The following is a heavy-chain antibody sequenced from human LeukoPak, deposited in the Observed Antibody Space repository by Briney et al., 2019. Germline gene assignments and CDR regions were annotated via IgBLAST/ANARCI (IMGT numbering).Heavy chain of an antibody. CDR1: GYTFTSYA. D-gene: IGHD3-22*01. CDR2: INAGNGNT. J-gene: IGHJ4*02. V-gene: IGHV1-3*01. CDR3: ARDRNYYDSSGYYDPLDY. Sequence: ASVKVSCKASGYTFTSYALHWVRQAPGQRLEWMGWINAGNGNTKYSQKFQGRVTITRDTSASTAYMELSSLRSEDTAVYYCARDRNYYDSSGYYDPLDYWGQGTLVTVSS.